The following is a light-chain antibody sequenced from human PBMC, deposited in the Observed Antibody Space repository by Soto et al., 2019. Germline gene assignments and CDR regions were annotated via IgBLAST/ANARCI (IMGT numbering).Light chain of an antibody. CDR2: KVS. CDR3: MQGTHWPPT. CDR1: QSLVYSDGNTY. J-gene: IGKJ1*01. V-gene: IGKV2-30*01. Sequence: DVVMAQSPLSLPVTLGQPASISCRSGQSLVYSDGNTYLTWFQQRPGQSPRRLIYKVSNRDSGVPDRFSGSGSGTDFTLKISRVEAEDVGVYYCMQGTHWPPTFGQGTKVDI.